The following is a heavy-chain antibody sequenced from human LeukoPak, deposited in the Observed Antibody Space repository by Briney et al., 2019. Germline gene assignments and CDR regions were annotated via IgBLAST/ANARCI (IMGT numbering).Heavy chain of an antibody. CDR3: AKRGSGARSWFDP. CDR1: GFTFSTYA. J-gene: IGHJ5*02. Sequence: PGGSLRLSCAASGFTFSTYAMNWVRQAPGKGLEWVSAISGSGGSTYYADSVKGRFTISRDNSKNTLYLQMNSLRAEDTAVYYCAKRGSGARSWFDPWGRGTLVTVSS. D-gene: IGHD2-15*01. CDR2: ISGSGGST. V-gene: IGHV3-23*01.